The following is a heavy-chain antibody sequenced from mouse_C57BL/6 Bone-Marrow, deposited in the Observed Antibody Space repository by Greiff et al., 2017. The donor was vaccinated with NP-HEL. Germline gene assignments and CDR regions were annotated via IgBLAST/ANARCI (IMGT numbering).Heavy chain of an antibody. V-gene: IGHV1-64*01. CDR3: AREGLGRYFDV. CDR2: IHPNSGST. Sequence: VQLQQSGAELVKPGASVKLSCKASGYTFTSYWMHWVKQRPGQGLEWIGMIHPNSGSTNYNEKFKSKATLTVDKSSSTAYMQLSSLTSEDSAVYYCAREGLGRYFDVWGTGTTVTVSS. J-gene: IGHJ1*03. D-gene: IGHD4-1*01. CDR1: GYTFTSYW.